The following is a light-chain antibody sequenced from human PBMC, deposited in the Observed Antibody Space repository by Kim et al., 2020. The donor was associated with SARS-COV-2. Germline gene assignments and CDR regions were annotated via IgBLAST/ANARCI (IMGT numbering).Light chain of an antibody. CDR1: KFGDKY. J-gene: IGLJ2*01. Sequence: ESPGQTTRNTGSGGKFGDKYAYWYQQKPGQSPVLFIYQDSKRPSGIPERFSGSNSGNTATLTISGTQAMDEADYYCQAWDSSTAVFGGGTQLTVL. CDR2: QDS. CDR3: QAWDSSTAV. V-gene: IGLV3-1*01.